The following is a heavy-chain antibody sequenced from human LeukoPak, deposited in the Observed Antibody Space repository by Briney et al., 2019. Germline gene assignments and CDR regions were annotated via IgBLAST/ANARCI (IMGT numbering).Heavy chain of an antibody. Sequence: GGSLRLSCAASGFSFSSYSMNWVRQAPGRGLEWVSSISSTSSYINYADSVKGRFTISRDNAKNSVYLQMNSLSAEDTAVYYCARVMSSGSYYFDYWGQGTLVTVSS. D-gene: IGHD6-19*01. V-gene: IGHV3-21*01. J-gene: IGHJ4*02. CDR1: GFSFSSYS. CDR3: ARVMSSGSYYFDY. CDR2: ISSTSSYI.